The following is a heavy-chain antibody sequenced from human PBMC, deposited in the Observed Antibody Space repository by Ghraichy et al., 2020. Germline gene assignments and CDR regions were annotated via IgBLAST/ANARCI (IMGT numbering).Heavy chain of an antibody. J-gene: IGHJ1*01. CDR3: ARGRSVGD. V-gene: IGHV3-7*04. Sequence: LSLTCAASGFTFSSYWMSWVRQAPGEGLNWVATVNQEGGGKYYGDSVKGRFSISRDNAKNSVNLQMNSLSAEDTAVYYCARGRSVGDWCQGFLVTVSS. D-gene: IGHD4-23*01. CDR1: GFTFSSYW. CDR2: VNQEGGGK.